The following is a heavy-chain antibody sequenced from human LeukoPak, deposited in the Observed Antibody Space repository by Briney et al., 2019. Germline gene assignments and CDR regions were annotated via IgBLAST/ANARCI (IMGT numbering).Heavy chain of an antibody. J-gene: IGHJ4*02. V-gene: IGHV3-74*01. D-gene: IGHD3-10*01. Sequence: PGGSLRLSCEASGFTFSEYYMHWVRQAPGKGLVWVSRINTDGSSTSHVDSVKGRFTISRDNAKNTLYLQMDSLRAEDTAVYYCARGMTYYYGSGKFDYWGKGTLVTVSS. CDR1: GFTFSEYY. CDR2: INTDGSST. CDR3: ARGMTYYYGSGKFDY.